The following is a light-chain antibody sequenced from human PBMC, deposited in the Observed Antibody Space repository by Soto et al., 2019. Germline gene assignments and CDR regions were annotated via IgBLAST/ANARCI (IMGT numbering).Light chain of an antibody. J-gene: IGKJ1*01. Sequence: DIQLTQSPSTLSASVGDCVSITYWASQSVSSWLAWFQQKPGKAPKLLIYKASSLQSGVSSRFSGGGSGTEFTLTISSLQPDDFATYYCQQFNSYSRTFGQGTKVDI. V-gene: IGKV1-5*03. CDR1: QSVSSW. CDR3: QQFNSYSRT. CDR2: KAS.